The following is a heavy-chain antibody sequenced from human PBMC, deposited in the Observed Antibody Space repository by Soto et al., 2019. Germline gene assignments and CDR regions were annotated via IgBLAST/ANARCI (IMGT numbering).Heavy chain of an antibody. CDR2: INHSGST. CDR1: GGSFSGYY. V-gene: IGHV4-34*01. Sequence: PSETLSLTCAVYGGSFSGYYWSWIRQPPGKGLEWIGEINHSGSTNYNPSLKSRVSISVDTSKKQFSLKLSSVTAADTAVYYCARGRRPITMVRGVTNWFDPWGQGTLVTVSS. D-gene: IGHD3-10*01. J-gene: IGHJ5*02. CDR3: ARGRRPITMVRGVTNWFDP.